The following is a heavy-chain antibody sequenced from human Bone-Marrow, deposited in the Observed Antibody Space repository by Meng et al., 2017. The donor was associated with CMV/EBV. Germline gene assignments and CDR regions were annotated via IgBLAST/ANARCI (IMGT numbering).Heavy chain of an antibody. CDR1: GFTFSSYA. Sequence: SCKASGFTFSSYAMHWVRQAPGKGLEWVAVISYDGSNKYYADSVKGRFTISRDNSKNTLYLQMNSLRAEDTAVYYCARDPRGVRRHLHDYWGQGNLVHVAS. CDR2: ISYDGSNK. CDR3: ARDPRGVRRHLHDY. V-gene: IGHV3-30*04. D-gene: IGHD2-8*01. J-gene: IGHJ4*02.